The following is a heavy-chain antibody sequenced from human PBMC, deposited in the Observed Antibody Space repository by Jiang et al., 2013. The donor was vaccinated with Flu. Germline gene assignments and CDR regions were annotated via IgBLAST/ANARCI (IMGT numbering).Heavy chain of an antibody. Sequence: KPTQTLTLTCTVSGFSLSSAGVGVAWIRQPPGKALEWLALIYGDDDQRYSPSLRSRLTLTKDTSKNQVFLTMTNMDPVDTATYYCAQSQGCSGGSCNSFDSWGQGTLVTVSS. J-gene: IGHJ4*02. CDR1: GFSLSSAGVG. CDR2: IYGDDDQ. CDR3: AQSQGCSGGSCNSFDS. V-gene: IGHV2-5*02. D-gene: IGHD2-15*01.